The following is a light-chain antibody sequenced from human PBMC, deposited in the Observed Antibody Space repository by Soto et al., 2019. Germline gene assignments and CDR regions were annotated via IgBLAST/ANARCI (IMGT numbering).Light chain of an antibody. CDR3: QQDNSYSEE. CDR1: QTISSW. J-gene: IGKJ1*01. V-gene: IGKV1-5*03. CDR2: KAS. Sequence: SHMPPSPTHALGSVGGRVPITCRASQTISSWLAWYQQKPGKAPKLLIYKASTLKSGVPSRFSGSGSGTEFTLTISSLQPDDFATYCCQQDNSYSEEFAQGTKSDIK.